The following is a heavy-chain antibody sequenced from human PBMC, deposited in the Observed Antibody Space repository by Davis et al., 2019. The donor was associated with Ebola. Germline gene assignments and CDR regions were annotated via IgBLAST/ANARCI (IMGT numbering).Heavy chain of an antibody. J-gene: IGHJ6*02. Sequence: GESLKISCPASGFTFSSYEMNWVRQAPGKGLEWVSYISSSGYIIHYADSVKGRFTISRDNAKNSLYIQMNSLRADDTAIYYCARGAGQRRGMDVWGQGTTVTVSS. D-gene: IGHD6-25*01. CDR3: ARGAGQRRGMDV. V-gene: IGHV3-48*03. CDR2: ISSSGYII. CDR1: GFTFSSYE.